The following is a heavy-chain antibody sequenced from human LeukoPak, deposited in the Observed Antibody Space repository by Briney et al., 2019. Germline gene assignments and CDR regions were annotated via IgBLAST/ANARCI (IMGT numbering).Heavy chain of an antibody. V-gene: IGHV4-39*01. CDR1: GGSINSNSYY. CDR3: ARGTIFLDY. CDR2: TYYSGAT. Sequence: PSETLSLTCTVSGGSINSNSYYGGWIRQPPGKGLEWIGNTYYSGATDYNPSLKSRVTISVDSSKNQFSLKLNSVTAADTAVYYCARGTIFLDYWGQGTLVTVSS. J-gene: IGHJ4*02. D-gene: IGHD3-9*01.